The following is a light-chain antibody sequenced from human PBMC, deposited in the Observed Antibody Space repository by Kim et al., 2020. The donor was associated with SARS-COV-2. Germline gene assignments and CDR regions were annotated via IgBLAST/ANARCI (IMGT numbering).Light chain of an antibody. J-gene: IGLJ7*01. CDR2: GKN. CDR3: NSRDSSGNHRGV. CDR1: SLRSYY. V-gene: IGLV3-19*01. Sequence: LGQTVRITCQGDSLRSYYASWYQQKPGQAPVLVIYGKNNRPSGIPDRFSGSSSGNTVSLTITGAQAEDEADYYCNSRDSSGNHRGVFGGGTQLTVL.